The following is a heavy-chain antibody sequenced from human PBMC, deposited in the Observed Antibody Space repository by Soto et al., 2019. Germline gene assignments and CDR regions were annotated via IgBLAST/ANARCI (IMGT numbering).Heavy chain of an antibody. Sequence: QVQLVQSGAEVRKPGSSVTVSCKASGVTFSNYAISWVRQAPGQGLEWMGGIIPIVGTGSYAQTFQGRVTITSDEPTTTAYIELSRLRFEDTAVYYCARVVILVATASTHYYSRMDGWGPGTTVTVSS. CDR2: IIPIVGTG. CDR1: GVTFSNYA. D-gene: IGHD2-2*01. J-gene: IGHJ6*02. V-gene: IGHV1-69*01. CDR3: ARVVILVATASTHYYSRMDG.